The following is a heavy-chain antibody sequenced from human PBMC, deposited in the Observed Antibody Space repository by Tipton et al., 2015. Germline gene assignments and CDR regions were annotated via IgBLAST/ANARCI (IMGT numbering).Heavy chain of an antibody. D-gene: IGHD5-18*01. CDR1: GLTFGDYY. V-gene: IGHV3-11*01. CDR2: ISSSGSSI. CDR3: ARDRRYSYGYYFDY. J-gene: IGHJ4*02. Sequence: GSLRLSCAASGLTFGDYYMSWIRQAPGKGLEWLSYISSSGSSIFYADSVRGRFTISRDNAKNSLFLQMNSLSAEDTAVYYCARDRRYSYGYYFDYWGQGTVVTVSS.